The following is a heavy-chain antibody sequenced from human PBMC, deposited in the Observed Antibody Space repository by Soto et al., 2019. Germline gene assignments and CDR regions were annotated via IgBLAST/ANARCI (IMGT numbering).Heavy chain of an antibody. D-gene: IGHD1-1*01. J-gene: IGHJ5*02. CDR1: GDSVSRNSAA. CDR2: TRYTSKWYT. V-gene: IGHV6-1*01. Sequence: SQTLSLTCAISGDSVSRNSAAWEWIRQSPSRGLEWLGRTRYTSKWYTEYAESVKSRITINADTSKNHFSLQLRSVTPEDTAVYYCVRVDWNDAGSWGQGTQVTVSS. CDR3: VRVDWNDAGS.